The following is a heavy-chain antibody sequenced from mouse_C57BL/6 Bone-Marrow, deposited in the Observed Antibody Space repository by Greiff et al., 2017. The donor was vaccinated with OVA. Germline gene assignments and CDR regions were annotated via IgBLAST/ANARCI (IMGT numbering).Heavy chain of an antibody. Sequence: QVTLKVSGPGILQPSQTLSLTCSFSGFSLSTSGMGVGWINQPSGNGLEWLAHIWWNDNKYYNTALKSRLTISKDTSNNQVFLKIASVDTADTATFYCARKGLWYHYYAMDYWGQGTSVTVSS. J-gene: IGHJ4*01. D-gene: IGHD2-1*01. CDR3: ARKGLWYHYYAMDY. CDR1: GFSLSTSGMG. CDR2: IWWNDNK. V-gene: IGHV8-11*01.